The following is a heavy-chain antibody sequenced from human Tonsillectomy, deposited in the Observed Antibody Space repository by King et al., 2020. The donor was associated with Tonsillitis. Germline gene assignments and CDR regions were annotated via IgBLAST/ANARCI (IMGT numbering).Heavy chain of an antibody. D-gene: IGHD6-13*01. V-gene: IGHV1-18*01. CDR2: ISSSNGNT. CDR1: GYTFIRYG. J-gene: IGHJ5*02. CDR3: AREWLPLAASGNSWFGP. Sequence: VQLVESGPEVKKPGASVRVSCKPSGYTFIRYGVTWVRQAPGQGLEWMGWISSSNGNTNYAQKFQGRVTMTTDTSTSTAFLELRSLRSDDTANYYCAREWLPLAASGNSWFGPWGQGTLVTVSS.